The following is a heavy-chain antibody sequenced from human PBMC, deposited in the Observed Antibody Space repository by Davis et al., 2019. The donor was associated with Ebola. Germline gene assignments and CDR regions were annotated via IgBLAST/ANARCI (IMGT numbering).Heavy chain of an antibody. V-gene: IGHV4-39*01. CDR3: ARRGSSWYYYGMDV. CDR1: GGSISSSSYY. CDR2: IYYSGST. D-gene: IGHD6-13*01. Sequence: MPSETLSLTCTVSGGSISSSSYYWGWIRQPPGKGLEWIGSIYYSGSTYYNPSLKSRVTISVDTSKNQFPLKLSFGTAADTAVYYCARRGSSWYYYGMDVWGQGTTVTVSS. J-gene: IGHJ6*02.